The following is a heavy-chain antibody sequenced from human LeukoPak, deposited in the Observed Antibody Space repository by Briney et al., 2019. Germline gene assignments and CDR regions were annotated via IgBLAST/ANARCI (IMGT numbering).Heavy chain of an antibody. V-gene: IGHV3-66*01. CDR3: ATNFRYFDWFFDY. J-gene: IGHJ4*02. D-gene: IGHD3-9*01. Sequence: GGSLRLSCAASGFTVSSNYMSWVRQAPGKGLEWVSVIYSGGSTYYADSVKGRFTISRDNSKNTLYLQMNSLRAEDTAVYYCATNFRYFDWFFDYWGQGTLVTVSS. CDR1: GFTVSSNY. CDR2: IYSGGST.